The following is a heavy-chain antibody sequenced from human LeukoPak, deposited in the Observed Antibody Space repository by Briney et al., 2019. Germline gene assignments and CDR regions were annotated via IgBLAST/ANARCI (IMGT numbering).Heavy chain of an antibody. J-gene: IGHJ4*02. D-gene: IGHD6-13*01. CDR3: AKEAVAAAGPFDY. CDR1: GFTFSSYA. CDR2: ISGSGGSI. V-gene: IGHV3-23*01. Sequence: GGSLRLSCAASGFTFSSYAMSWVRQAPGKGLEWVSSISGSGGSIYYADSVKGRFTISRDNSKSTPYLQMNSLRAEDTAIYYCAKEAVAAAGPFDYWGQGTLVTVSS.